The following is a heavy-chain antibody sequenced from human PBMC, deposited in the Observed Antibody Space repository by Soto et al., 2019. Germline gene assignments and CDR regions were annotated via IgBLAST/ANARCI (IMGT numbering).Heavy chain of an antibody. CDR2: IYYSGST. J-gene: IGHJ2*01. Sequence: SETLSLTCIVSGGSISSSYSTWIRQPPGEGLEWIGYIYYSGSTNYNPSLKSRVSISVDTSKNQFSLKLTSGTAADTAVYYCARGRVRGYWYFDLWGRGTLVTVSS. CDR1: GGSISSSY. CDR3: ARGRVRGYWYFDL. V-gene: IGHV4-59*08.